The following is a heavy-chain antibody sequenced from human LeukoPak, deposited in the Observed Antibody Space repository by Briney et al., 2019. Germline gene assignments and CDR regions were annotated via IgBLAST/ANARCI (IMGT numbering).Heavy chain of an antibody. CDR1: GYSISSGYY. CDR2: IYHSGST. Sequence: PSETLSLTCTVSGYSISSGYYWGWIRQPPGKGLEWIGSIYHSGSTYYNPSLKSRVTISVDTSKNQFSLKLSSVTAADTAVYYCARDQRVNWFDPWGQGTPVTVSS. J-gene: IGHJ5*02. D-gene: IGHD6-25*01. V-gene: IGHV4-38-2*02. CDR3: ARDQRVNWFDP.